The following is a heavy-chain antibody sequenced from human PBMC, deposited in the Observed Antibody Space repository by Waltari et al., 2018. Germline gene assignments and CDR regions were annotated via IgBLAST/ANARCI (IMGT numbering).Heavy chain of an antibody. V-gene: IGHV4-34*01. J-gene: IGHJ4*02. CDR2: INHGGTT. Sequence: QVQLQQWGPGLVKPSETLSLTCAVYGASLRNYFWSWIRQAPGKGLEWIGEINHGGTTNYNPSLKSRVTISVDTSKSQFSLRLRSVTAADTAVYYCARGYSNGYGPGDSWGQGTLVTVSS. D-gene: IGHD5-18*01. CDR3: ARGYSNGYGPGDS. CDR1: GASLRNYF.